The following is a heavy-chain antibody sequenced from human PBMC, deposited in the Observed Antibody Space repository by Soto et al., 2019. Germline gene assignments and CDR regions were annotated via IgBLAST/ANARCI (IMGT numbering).Heavy chain of an antibody. CDR2: INPNSGGT. J-gene: IGHJ4*02. CDR3: ARTYYDILTGAPYYFEY. CDR1: GYTFTGYY. Sequence: ASVKVSCKASGYTFTGYYMHWVRQAPGQGLEWMGWINPNSGGTNYAQKFQGRVTMTRDTSISTAYMELSRLRSDDTAVYYCARTYYDILTGAPYYFEYSGQGTLVTVST. D-gene: IGHD3-9*01. V-gene: IGHV1-2*02.